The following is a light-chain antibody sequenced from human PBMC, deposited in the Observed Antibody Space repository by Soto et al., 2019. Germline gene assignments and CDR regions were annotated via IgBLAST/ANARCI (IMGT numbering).Light chain of an antibody. V-gene: IGKV3-20*01. Sequence: EIVLTQAPGTLSLSPGERATLSCRASQSVSSSYLAWYPQKPGQAPRLLIYGASSSATGVPDRLSGSASGHAFTLTFSRLETKDFAVYYCQQYGSSPPVIFGGGTKVEIK. CDR2: GAS. J-gene: IGKJ4*01. CDR1: QSVSSSY. CDR3: QQYGSSPPVI.